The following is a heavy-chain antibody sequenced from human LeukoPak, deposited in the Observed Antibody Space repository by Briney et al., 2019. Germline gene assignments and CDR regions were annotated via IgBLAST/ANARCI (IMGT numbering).Heavy chain of an antibody. CDR2: ISRNVGST. D-gene: IGHD3-22*01. Sequence: GGSLRLSCAASGFTFSIYDMNWVRQAPGKGLEWVSGISRNVGSTYYADSVKGRFTVSRDNSKNTLFLQMNSLRAEDTAVYYCSVMHRYYDGSGYWVQWGQGTLVTVSS. V-gene: IGHV3-23*01. J-gene: IGHJ4*02. CDR1: GFTFSIYD. CDR3: SVMHRYYDGSGYWVQ.